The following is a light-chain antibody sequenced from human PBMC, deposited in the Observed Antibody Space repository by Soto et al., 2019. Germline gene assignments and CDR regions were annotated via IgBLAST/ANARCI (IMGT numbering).Light chain of an antibody. CDR3: QTWGTGFHVV. CDR1: SGRSSYA. J-gene: IGLJ2*01. Sequence: QPVLTQSPSASASLGASVKLTCTLSSGRSSYAIAWHQQQPEKGPRYLMNVNNDGSHTKGDGIPDRFSGSSSGAERYLTISSRQSEDEADYYCQTWGTGFHVVFGGGTKLTVL. V-gene: IGLV4-69*01. CDR2: VNNDGSH.